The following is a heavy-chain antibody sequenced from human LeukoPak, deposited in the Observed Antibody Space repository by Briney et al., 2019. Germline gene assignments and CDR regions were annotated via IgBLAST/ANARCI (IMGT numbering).Heavy chain of an antibody. D-gene: IGHD2-15*01. CDR3: VRGIVVVAQLGYYFYYMDV. CDR2: IYTSGST. J-gene: IGHJ6*03. Sequence: PSETLSLTCTVSGGSISSGSYYWSWIRQPAGKGLEWIGRIYTSGSTNYIPSLKSRVTISVDTSKNQFSLKLSSVTAADTAVYYCVRGIVVVAQLGYYFYYMDVWGKGTTVTISS. CDR1: GGSISSGSYY. V-gene: IGHV4-61*02.